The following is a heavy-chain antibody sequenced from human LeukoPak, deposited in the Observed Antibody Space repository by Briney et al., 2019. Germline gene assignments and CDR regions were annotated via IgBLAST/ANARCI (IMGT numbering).Heavy chain of an antibody. V-gene: IGHV4-59*08. CDR2: IYYSGST. CDR1: GGSISSYY. J-gene: IGHJ5*02. CDR3: ARVPGPNWFDP. Sequence: PSETLSLTCTVSGGSISSYYWSWIRQPPGKGLEWIGYIYYSGSTNYNPSLKSRVTISVDTSKNQFSLKLTSVTAADTAVYYCARVPGPNWFDPWGQGTLVIVSS.